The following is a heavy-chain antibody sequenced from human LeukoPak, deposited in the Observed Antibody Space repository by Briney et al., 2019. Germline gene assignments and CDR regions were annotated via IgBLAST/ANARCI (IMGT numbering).Heavy chain of an antibody. D-gene: IGHD3-10*02. V-gene: IGHV4-4*07. CDR2: LHSSGET. Sequence: SETLSLTCVVSGGSISAYYWNWIRQPAGKGLEWIGRLHSSGETTSNPSLMSRATMSLDTSRNHFSPSLTSVTAADTAIYYCATMFGESSDFDHWGQGTLVTVSS. CDR1: GGSISAYY. J-gene: IGHJ4*02. CDR3: ATMFGESSDFDH.